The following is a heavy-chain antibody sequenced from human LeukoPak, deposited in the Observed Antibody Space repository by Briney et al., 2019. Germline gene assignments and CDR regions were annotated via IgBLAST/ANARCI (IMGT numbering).Heavy chain of an antibody. Sequence: GGSLRLSCAASGFTFSSFGMNWVRQAPGKGLEWVSYISSSSSTIYYADSVKGRFTISRDNAKNSLYLQMNSLRAEDTAVYYCARGPSTDYYDSSGPPQFDPWGQGTLVTVSS. CDR1: GFTFSSFG. D-gene: IGHD3-22*01. CDR3: ARGPSTDYYDSSGPPQFDP. CDR2: ISSSSSTI. J-gene: IGHJ5*02. V-gene: IGHV3-48*04.